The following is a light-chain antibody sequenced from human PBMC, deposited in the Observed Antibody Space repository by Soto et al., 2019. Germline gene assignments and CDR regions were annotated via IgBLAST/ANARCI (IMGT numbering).Light chain of an antibody. CDR3: QKYNSAPLT. Sequence: DIQMTQSPSSLSASLGDRVTITCRASQGIGVYLAWFQQKPGKVPKLLIYAASNLQSGVPSRFSGSGSGTDFTLTITSLQPEDVATYYCQKYNSAPLTFVGGTKVEIK. V-gene: IGKV1-27*01. CDR2: AAS. CDR1: QGIGVY. J-gene: IGKJ4*01.